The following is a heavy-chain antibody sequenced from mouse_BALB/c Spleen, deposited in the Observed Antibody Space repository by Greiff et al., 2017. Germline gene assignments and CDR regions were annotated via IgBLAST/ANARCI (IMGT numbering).Heavy chain of an antibody. CDR3: ARHHRGFAY. D-gene: IGHD2-14*01. CDR2: ISSGGSYT. V-gene: IGHV5-9-3*01. J-gene: IGHJ3*01. Sequence: EVQRVESGGGLVKPGGSLKLSCAASGFTFSSYAMSWVRQTPEKRLEWVATISSGGSYTYYPDSVKGRFTISRDNAKNTLYLQMSSLRSEDTAMYYCARHHRGFAYWGQGTLVTVSA. CDR1: GFTFSSYA.